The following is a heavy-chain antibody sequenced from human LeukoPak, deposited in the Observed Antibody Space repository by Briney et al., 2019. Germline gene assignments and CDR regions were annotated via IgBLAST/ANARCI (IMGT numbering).Heavy chain of an antibody. J-gene: IGHJ4*02. CDR1: GFTVSRNY. V-gene: IGHV3-53*01. D-gene: IGHD3-22*01. Sequence: GGSLRLSCAASGFTVSRNYVSWVRQAPGRGLEWLSLIYGGVRTYYGESVNGRFTISRDNSKNTLYLQMNSLRAEDTAVYYCARDWGVYYDSSGYSHLWYFDKWGQGTLVTVSS. CDR3: ARDWGVYYDSSGYSHLWYFDK. CDR2: IYGGVRT.